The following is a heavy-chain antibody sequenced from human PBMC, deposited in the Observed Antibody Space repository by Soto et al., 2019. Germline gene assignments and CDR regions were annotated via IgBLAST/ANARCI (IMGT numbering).Heavy chain of an antibody. V-gene: IGHV4-34*01. CDR2: INHSGST. Sequence: SETLSLTCAVYGGSFSGYYWSWIRQPPGKGLEWIGEINHSGSTNYNPSLKSRLTILVDTSKNQFSLKLSSVTAADTAVYYCARGETLTGYWPNYWGQGTLVTVSS. CDR1: GGSFSGYY. J-gene: IGHJ4*02. CDR3: ARGETLTGYWPNY. D-gene: IGHD3-9*01.